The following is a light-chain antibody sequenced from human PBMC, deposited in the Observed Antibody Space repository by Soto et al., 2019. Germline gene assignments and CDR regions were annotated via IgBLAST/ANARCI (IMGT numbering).Light chain of an antibody. J-gene: IGKJ2*01. CDR2: KAT. CDR1: QSITTW. V-gene: IGKV1-5*03. Sequence: DIEMTQSPSTLSASVGDRVTITCRASQSITTWLAGYQQKPGKAPKLLIYKATNVHTGVPSRFSGSGSGTEFSLTISSLQPEDFAIYYCQQYNDYQYTFGQGTKLEIK. CDR3: QQYNDYQYT.